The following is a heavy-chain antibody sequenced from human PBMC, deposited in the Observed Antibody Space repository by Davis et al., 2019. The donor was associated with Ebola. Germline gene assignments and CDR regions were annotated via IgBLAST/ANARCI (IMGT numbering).Heavy chain of an antibody. CDR1: GYTFTAHY. CDR2: IIPNSGDT. D-gene: IGHD3-3*01. V-gene: IGHV1-2*02. Sequence: ASVKVSCKASGYTFTAHYLHWVRQAPGQGLEWMGWIIPNSGDTLYAQKFQGIVTMTRDTSINTAYMEVTRLTFDDTAVYYCVRGSTFWSGYYMAYFDYWGQGILVTVSS. CDR3: VRGSTFWSGYYMAYFDY. J-gene: IGHJ4*02.